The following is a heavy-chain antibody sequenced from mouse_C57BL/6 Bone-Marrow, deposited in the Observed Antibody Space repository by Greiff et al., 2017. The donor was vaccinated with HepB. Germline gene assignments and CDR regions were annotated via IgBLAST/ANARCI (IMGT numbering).Heavy chain of an antibody. V-gene: IGHV1-55*01. J-gene: IGHJ1*03. CDR2: IYPGSGST. Sequence: QVQLQQSGAELVKPGASVKMSCKASGYTFTSYWITWVKQRPGQGLEWIGDIYPGSGSTNYNEKFKSKATLTVDTSSSTAYMQLSSLTSEDSAVYYCFITTDWYFDVWGTGTTVTVSS. CDR1: GYTFTSYW. D-gene: IGHD1-1*01. CDR3: FITTDWYFDV.